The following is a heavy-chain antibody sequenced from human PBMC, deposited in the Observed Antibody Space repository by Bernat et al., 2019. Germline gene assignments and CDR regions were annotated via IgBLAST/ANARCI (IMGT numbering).Heavy chain of an antibody. CDR1: GFIFSNYE. Sequence: EVQLVESGGGLVQPGGSLRLSCVASGFIFSNYEINWVRQTPGEGLEWVSSISSSGSTVYYADSVRGRFTISRDNAENSLYLQMNSLRAEDTAVYYCAGWGTGGKYYEFWSGPRYYFDYWGQGTLVTVSS. J-gene: IGHJ4*02. CDR2: ISSSGSTV. CDR3: AGWGTGGKYYEFWSGPRYYFDY. V-gene: IGHV3-48*03. D-gene: IGHD3-3*01.